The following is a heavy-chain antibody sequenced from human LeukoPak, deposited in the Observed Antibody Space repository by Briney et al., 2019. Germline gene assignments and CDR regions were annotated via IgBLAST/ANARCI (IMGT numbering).Heavy chain of an antibody. CDR2: INPNSGGT. CDR1: GYTFTGYY. Sequence: ASVKVSCKASGYTFTGYYMHWVRQAPGQGLEWMGWINPNSGGTNYAQKFQGRVTMTRDTSISTAYMELSRLRSDDTAVYYCASSDCSGGSCYSDWFDPWGQGTLVTVSS. D-gene: IGHD2-15*01. J-gene: IGHJ5*02. CDR3: ASSDCSGGSCYSDWFDP. V-gene: IGHV1-2*02.